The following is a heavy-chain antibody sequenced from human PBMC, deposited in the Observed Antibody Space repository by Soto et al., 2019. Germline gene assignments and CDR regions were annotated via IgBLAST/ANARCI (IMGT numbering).Heavy chain of an antibody. J-gene: IGHJ6*03. CDR1: GGSISSYY. CDR2: IYYSGST. CDR3: ATRLAFYGDYEGGYMDV. D-gene: IGHD4-17*01. Sequence: QVQLQESGPGLVKPSETLSLTCTVSGGSISSYYWSWIRQPPGKGLEWIGYIYYSGSTNYNPSLKSRVTISVDTSKNQFSLKLSSVTAADTAVYYCATRLAFYGDYEGGYMDVWGKGTTVTVSS. V-gene: IGHV4-59*01.